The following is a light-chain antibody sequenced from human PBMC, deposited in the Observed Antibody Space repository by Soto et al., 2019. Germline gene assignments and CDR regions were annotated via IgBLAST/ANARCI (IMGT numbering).Light chain of an antibody. J-gene: IGLJ3*02. CDR1: NIGSKS. CDR2: YDS. CDR3: QVWDSSSDHPV. Sequence: SYELTQPPSVSVAPGKTARITWGGNNIGSKSVHWYQQKPGQAPVLVIYYDSDRPSGIPERFSGSNSANTATLTISRVEAGDEADYYCQVWDSSSDHPVFGGGTKLTVL. V-gene: IGLV3-21*04.